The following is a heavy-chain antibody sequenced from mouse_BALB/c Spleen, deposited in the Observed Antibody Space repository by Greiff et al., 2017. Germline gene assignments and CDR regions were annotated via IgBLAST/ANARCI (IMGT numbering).Heavy chain of an antibody. D-gene: IGHD1-2*01. CDR1: GFNIKDTY. J-gene: IGHJ2*01. V-gene: IGHV14-3*02. Sequence: EVQLQQSGAELVKPGASVKLSCTASGFNIKDTYMHWVKQRPEQGLEWIGRIDPANGNTKYDPKFQGKATITADTSSNTAYLQLSSLTSEDTAVYYCARLITHLYYLDYWGQGTTLTVSS. CDR3: ARLITHLYYLDY. CDR2: IDPANGNT.